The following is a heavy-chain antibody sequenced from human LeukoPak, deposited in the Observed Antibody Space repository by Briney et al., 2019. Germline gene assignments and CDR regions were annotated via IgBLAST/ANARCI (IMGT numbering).Heavy chain of an antibody. CDR2: IYYSGST. V-gene: IGHV4-39*07. J-gene: IGHJ5*02. Sequence: SETLSLTCTVSGGSISSSSYYWGWIPQPPGKGLEWIGSIYYSGSTYYNPSLKSRVTISLDRSKNHFSLKLKSITNADTAVYYCARAGPWQIDPWGQGILVTVSS. CDR3: ARAGPWQIDP. D-gene: IGHD3-10*01. CDR1: GGSISSSSYY.